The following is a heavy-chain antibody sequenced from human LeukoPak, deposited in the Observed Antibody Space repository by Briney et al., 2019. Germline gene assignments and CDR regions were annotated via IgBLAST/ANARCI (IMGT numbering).Heavy chain of an antibody. CDR1: GGTFSSYA. CDR2: IIPIFGTA. CDR3: AIFPRLNDAFDI. D-gene: IGHD3-22*01. V-gene: IGHV1-69*06. Sequence: GASVKVSCKASGGTFSSYAISWVRQAPGQGLEWMGGIIPIFGTANYAQKFQGRVTITADKSTSTAYMEQSSLRSEDTAVYYCAIFPRLNDAFDIWGQGTMVTVSS. J-gene: IGHJ3*02.